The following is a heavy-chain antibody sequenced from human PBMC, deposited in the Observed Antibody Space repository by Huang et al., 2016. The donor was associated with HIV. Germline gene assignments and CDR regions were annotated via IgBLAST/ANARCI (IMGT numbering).Heavy chain of an antibody. CDR3: AREVRSVDTDRPDGYYYRGLDV. J-gene: IGHJ6*02. D-gene: IGHD2-2*03. CDR1: GTSMTSSTFY. CDR2: VYFPGNT. V-gene: IGHV4-39*02. Sequence: QLRESGPGLVTPSEILSLTCSASGTSMTSSTFYWGWFRQPPGRGLEGMGSVYFPGNTDYNPALKSRVTIAKDTANKQYSMRLTSVTAADTAVYFCAREVRSVDTDRPDGYYYRGLDVWGQGTTVIVSS.